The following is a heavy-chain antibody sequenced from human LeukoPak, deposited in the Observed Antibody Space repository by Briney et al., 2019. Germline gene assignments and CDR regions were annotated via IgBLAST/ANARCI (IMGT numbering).Heavy chain of an antibody. D-gene: IGHD2/OR15-2a*01. J-gene: IGHJ5*02. CDR3: ARPLGSLKEYWWFDP. CDR2: INPKSGGT. CDR1: GYGFSDYY. V-gene: IGHV1-2*02. Sequence: GASVKVSCTASGYGFSDYYIHWLRQAPGQGLEWMGWINPKSGGTNYAQNFQGRVTMTRDTSSTTVYMELTRLRSDDTAVYYCARPLGSLKEYWWFDPWGQGTLVTVSS.